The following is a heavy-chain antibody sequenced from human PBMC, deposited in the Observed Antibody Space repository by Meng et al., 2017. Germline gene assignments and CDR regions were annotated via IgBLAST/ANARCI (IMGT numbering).Heavy chain of an antibody. CDR1: GGTFSSYA. CDR3: HSGWYQAGDDY. D-gene: IGHD6-19*01. Sequence: QVQPVQSGAEVQKPGASVKVSCKASGGTFSSYAISWVRQAPGQGLEWMGGIIPIFGTANYAQKFQGRVTITADKSTSTAYMELSSLRSEDTAVYYCHSGWYQAGDDYWGQGTLVTVSS. J-gene: IGHJ4*02. V-gene: IGHV1-69*06. CDR2: IIPIFGTA.